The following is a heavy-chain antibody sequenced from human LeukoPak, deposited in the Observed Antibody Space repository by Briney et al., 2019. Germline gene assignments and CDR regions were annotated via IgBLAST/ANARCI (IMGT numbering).Heavy chain of an antibody. CDR1: GGSFSGYY. CDR3: ARGVPGGKGARRYYYYYMDV. V-gene: IGHV4-34*01. Sequence: SETLSLTCAVYGGSFSGYYWSWIRQPPGKGLEWIGEINHSGSTNYNPSLKSRVTISVDTSKNQLSLKLSSVTAADTAVYYCARGVPGGKGARRYYYYYMDVWGKGTTVTVSS. D-gene: IGHD4-23*01. J-gene: IGHJ6*03. CDR2: INHSGST.